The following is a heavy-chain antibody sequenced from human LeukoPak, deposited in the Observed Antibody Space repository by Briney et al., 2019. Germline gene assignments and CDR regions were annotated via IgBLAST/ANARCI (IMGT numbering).Heavy chain of an antibody. CDR2: IYTSGST. J-gene: IGHJ4*02. CDR3: ARGGRTYYFDY. D-gene: IGHD1-1*01. CDR1: GGSISSGSYY. Sequence: SQTLSLTCTVSGGSISSGSYYWSWIRQPAGKGLEWIGRIYTSGSTNYNPSLKSRVTISVDTSKNQFSLKLSSVTAADTAVYYCARGGRTYYFDYWAREPWSPSPQ. V-gene: IGHV4-61*02.